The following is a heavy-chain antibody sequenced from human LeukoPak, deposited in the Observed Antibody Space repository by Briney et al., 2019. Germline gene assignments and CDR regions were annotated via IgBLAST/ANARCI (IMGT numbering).Heavy chain of an antibody. J-gene: IGHJ4*02. CDR2: FDPEDGET. CDR1: GYTLTELS. D-gene: IGHD2-15*01. V-gene: IGHV1-24*01. CDR3: ATDRPGYCSGGSCYVDY. Sequence: GASVKVSCKVSGYTLTELSMHWVRQAPGKGLEWMGGFDPEDGETIYAQKFQGRVTMTEGTSTDTAYMELSSLRSEDTAVYYCATDRPGYCSGGSCYVDYWGQGTLVTVSS.